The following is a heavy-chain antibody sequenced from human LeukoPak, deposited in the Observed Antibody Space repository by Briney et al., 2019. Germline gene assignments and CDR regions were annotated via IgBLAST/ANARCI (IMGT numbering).Heavy chain of an antibody. Sequence: GGSLRLSCAASGFTLSTNAMSWVRQAPGKGPEWVSAISGSGGSTSYADSVKGRFTISRDNSKNTLFLQINSLRAEDTAVYYCAKRSVSSGSYYYFDYWGQGTLVTVSS. CDR2: ISGSGGST. J-gene: IGHJ4*02. CDR3: AKRSVSSGSYYYFDY. V-gene: IGHV3-23*01. CDR1: GFTLSTNA. D-gene: IGHD6-19*01.